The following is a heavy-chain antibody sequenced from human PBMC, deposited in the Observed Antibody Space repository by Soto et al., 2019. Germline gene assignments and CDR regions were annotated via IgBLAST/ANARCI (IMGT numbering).Heavy chain of an antibody. J-gene: IGHJ4*02. V-gene: IGHV4-61*01. CDR1: RGSVGSGYYY. CDR2: IYYSGGT. Sequence: SETLSLTCTVSRGSVGSGYYYWSWIRQPPGKGLEWIGHIYYSGGTNYNPSLKSRVIISADTSKNQFSLKMSAVTAADTAMYYCARESEDLTSNFDYWGQGTLVTVSS. CDR3: ARESEDLTSNFDY.